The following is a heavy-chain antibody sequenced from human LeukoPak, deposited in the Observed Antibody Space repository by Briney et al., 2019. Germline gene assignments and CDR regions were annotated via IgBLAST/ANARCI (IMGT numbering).Heavy chain of an antibody. Sequence: SETLSLTCTVSGGSISSYYWSWIRQPPGKGLEWIGYIYYSGSTNYNPSLKSRVTISVDTSKNQFSLELSSVTAADTAVYYCARGAPDGYVYWGQGTLVTVSS. D-gene: IGHD5-24*01. CDR2: IYYSGST. CDR1: GGSISSYY. J-gene: IGHJ4*02. V-gene: IGHV4-59*01. CDR3: ARGAPDGYVY.